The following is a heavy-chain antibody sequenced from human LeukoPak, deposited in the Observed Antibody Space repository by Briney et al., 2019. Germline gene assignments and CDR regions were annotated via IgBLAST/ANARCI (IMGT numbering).Heavy chain of an antibody. CDR2: ISYDGSNK. D-gene: IGHD2-21*02. CDR3: TKGSCGGDCYGYYYYYGMDV. J-gene: IGHJ6*02. Sequence: GRSLRLSCAASGFTFSSYGMHWVRRAPGKGLEWVAVISYDGSNKYYADSVKGRFTISRDNSKNTLYLQMNSLRAEDTAVYYCTKGSCGGDCYGYYYYYGMDVWGQGTTVTVSS. CDR1: GFTFSSYG. V-gene: IGHV3-30*18.